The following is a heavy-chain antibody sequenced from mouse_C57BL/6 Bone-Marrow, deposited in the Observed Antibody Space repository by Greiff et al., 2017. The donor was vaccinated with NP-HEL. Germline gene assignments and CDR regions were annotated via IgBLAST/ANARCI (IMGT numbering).Heavy chain of an antibody. CDR1: GFSLTSYG. D-gene: IGHD1-1*01. V-gene: IGHV2-2*01. CDR3: ARNRDYYGSSSYWYFDV. CDR2: IWSGGST. Sequence: VNVVESGPGLVQPSQSLSITCTVSGFSLTSYGVHWVRQSPGKGLEWLGVIWSGGSTDYNAAFISRLSISKDNSKSQVFFKMNSLQADDTAIYYCARNRDYYGSSSYWYFDVWGTGTTVTVSS. J-gene: IGHJ1*03.